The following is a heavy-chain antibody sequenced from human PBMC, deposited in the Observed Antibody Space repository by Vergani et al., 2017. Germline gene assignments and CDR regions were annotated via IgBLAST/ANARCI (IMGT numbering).Heavy chain of an antibody. Sequence: QVQLVQSGAEVKKPGSSVKVSCKASGGTFSSYAISWVRQAPGQGLEWMGGIIPIFGTANYAQKFQGRVTITADESTSTAYMELSSLRSEDTAVYYCARGAFVVPAARGFWFDPSGQGTLVTVSS. CDR3: ARGAFVVPAARGFWFDP. D-gene: IGHD2-2*01. CDR1: GGTFSSYA. CDR2: IIPIFGTA. J-gene: IGHJ5*02. V-gene: IGHV1-69*01.